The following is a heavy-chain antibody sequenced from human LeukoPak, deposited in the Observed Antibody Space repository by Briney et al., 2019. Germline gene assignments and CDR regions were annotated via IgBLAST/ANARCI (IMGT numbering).Heavy chain of an antibody. J-gene: IGHJ6*02. CDR2: IKQDGSEK. V-gene: IGHV3-7*01. CDR3: ARDSNYYYYGMDV. Sequence: GGSLRLSCAASGFTFSSCWMSWVRQAPGKGLEWVANIKQDGSEKYYVDSVKGRFTISRDNAKNSLYLQMNSLRAEDTAVYYCARDSNYYYYGMDVWGQGTTVTVSS. CDR1: GFTFSSCW.